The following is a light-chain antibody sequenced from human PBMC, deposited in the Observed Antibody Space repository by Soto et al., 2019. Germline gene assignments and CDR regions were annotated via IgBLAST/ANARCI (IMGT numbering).Light chain of an antibody. CDR3: QQRRT. Sequence: EIVMTQSPTTLSVSPGERGTLSCRASQDISSNLAWYQQKPGQTPRLLIHGASTRATGIPARFSGSGSGTRFTLTINRLEPEDFAVYYCQQRRTFGPGTKVDIK. V-gene: IGKV3-15*01. CDR1: QDISSN. CDR2: GAS. J-gene: IGKJ3*01.